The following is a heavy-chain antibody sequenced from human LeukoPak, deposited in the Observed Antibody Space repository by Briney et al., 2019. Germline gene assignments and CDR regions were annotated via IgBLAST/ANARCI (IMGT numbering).Heavy chain of an antibody. CDR1: GFTFSYYA. CDR2: ISSDGSDK. Sequence: PGRSLRLSCAASGFTFSYYAMHWVRQAPGKGLEWVAFISSDGSDKYYADSMKGRFTISGDNSKNTLYLQMTSLRGEDTAMYYCAREGTARDAFDIWGQGTMVTVSS. J-gene: IGHJ3*02. V-gene: IGHV3-30-3*01. D-gene: IGHD2-21*02. CDR3: AREGTARDAFDI.